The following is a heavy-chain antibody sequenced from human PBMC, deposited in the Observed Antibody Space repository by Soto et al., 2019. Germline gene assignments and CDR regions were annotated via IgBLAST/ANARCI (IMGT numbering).Heavy chain of an antibody. CDR2: ISSTTNYI. CDR1: GFTFTRYS. Sequence: EVQLVESGGGLVKPGGSLRLSCAASGFTFTRYSMNWVRQAPGKGLEWVSSISSTTNYIYYGDSMKGRFTISRDKAKNSLYRKMNSLRADDTAVYYCARESEDLTSNFDYWGQGTLVTVSS. V-gene: IGHV3-21*06. CDR3: ARESEDLTSNFDY. J-gene: IGHJ4*02.